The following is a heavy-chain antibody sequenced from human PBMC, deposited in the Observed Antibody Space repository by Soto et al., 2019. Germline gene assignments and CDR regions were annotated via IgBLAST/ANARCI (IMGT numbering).Heavy chain of an antibody. CDR1: GFTFSSYA. CDR3: AKKGLGSLKTYCSGSGCHYAFDI. Sequence: EVQLLESGGGLVQPGGSLRLSCAASGFTFSSYAMSWVRQAPGKGRERVSTISGGGDGAYYADSVKGHFTISRDNSKNTLYLQMNSLRAEDTAIYYCAKKGLGSLKTYCSGSGCHYAFDIWGQGTMVTVSS. D-gene: IGHD2-15*01. V-gene: IGHV3-23*01. J-gene: IGHJ3*02. CDR2: ISGGGDGA.